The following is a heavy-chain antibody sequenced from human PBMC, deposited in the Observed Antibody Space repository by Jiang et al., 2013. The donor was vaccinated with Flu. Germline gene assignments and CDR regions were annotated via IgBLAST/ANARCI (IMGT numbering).Heavy chain of an antibody. CDR3: AKAWLVRGYFES. CDR2: ISGSGGST. V-gene: IGHV3-23*01. CDR1: GFTFSSYA. D-gene: IGHD6-19*01. Sequence: QLLESGGGLVQPGGSLKLSCATSGFTFSSYAMSWVRQAPGKGLEWVSAISGSGGSTYYADSVEGRFTLSRDNSKNTLYLQMNSLRAEDTAVYYCAKAWLVRGYFESWGQGTLVTVSS. J-gene: IGHJ4*02.